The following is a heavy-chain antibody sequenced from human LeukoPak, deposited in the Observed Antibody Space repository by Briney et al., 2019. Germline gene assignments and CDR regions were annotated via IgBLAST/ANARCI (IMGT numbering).Heavy chain of an antibody. D-gene: IGHD5-24*01. CDR2: IYTSGST. J-gene: IGHJ6*03. V-gene: IGHV4-59*10. CDR3: ARAGWLQFYYYHMDV. Sequence: SETLSLTCAVYGGSFSGYYWSWIRQLPGKGLEWIGRIYTSGSTNYNPSLKSRVTISVDTSKNQFSLKLSSVTAADTAMYYCARAGWLQFYYYHMDVWGKGTTVTVSS. CDR1: GGSFSGYY.